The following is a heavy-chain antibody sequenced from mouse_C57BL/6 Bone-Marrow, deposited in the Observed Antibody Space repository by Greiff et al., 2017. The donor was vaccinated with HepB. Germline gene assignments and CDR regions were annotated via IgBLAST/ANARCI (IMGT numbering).Heavy chain of an antibody. CDR1: GYSITSGYY. CDR2: ISYDGSN. D-gene: IGHD1-1*01. V-gene: IGHV3-6*01. Sequence: VQLKESGPGLVKPSQSLSLTCSVTGYSITSGYYWNWIRQFPGNKLEWMGYISYDGSNNYNPSLKNRISITRDTSKNQFFLKLNSVTTEDTATYYCARDGGSSSAWFAYWGQGTLVTVSA. J-gene: IGHJ3*01. CDR3: ARDGGSSSAWFAY.